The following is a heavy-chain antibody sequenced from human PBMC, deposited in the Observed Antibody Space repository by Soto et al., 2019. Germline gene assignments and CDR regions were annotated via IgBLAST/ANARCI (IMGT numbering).Heavy chain of an antibody. J-gene: IGHJ4*02. V-gene: IGHV4-59*01. D-gene: IGHD1-26*01. Sequence: QVRLQESGPGLVKPSETLSLTCAVSGTSFGTYYWSWIRQPPGKGLEWIGYIFYSGHLKYNPSLRRRLTIPVDPPKNQTSLGLTSVTAADTAVYYCAREGGGYRFDYWGQGALVTVSS. CDR1: GTSFGTYY. CDR3: AREGGGYRFDY. CDR2: IFYSGHL.